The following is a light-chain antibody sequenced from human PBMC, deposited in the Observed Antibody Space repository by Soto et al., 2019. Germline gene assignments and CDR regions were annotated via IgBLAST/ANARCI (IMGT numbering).Light chain of an antibody. Sequence: DIQMTQSPSTLSASVGDRVTITCRASQSTGTWVAWYQQKPGEAPKFLIYDVSTLDSGVPSRLSGSGSGTEFTLTISGLRPDDFATYYCQQYSSFSWTFGQGTKVDIX. J-gene: IGKJ1*01. CDR3: QQYSSFSWT. CDR1: QSTGTW. V-gene: IGKV1-5*01. CDR2: DVS.